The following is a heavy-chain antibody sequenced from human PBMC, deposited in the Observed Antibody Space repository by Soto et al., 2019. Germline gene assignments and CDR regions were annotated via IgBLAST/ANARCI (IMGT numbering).Heavy chain of an antibody. D-gene: IGHD3-10*01. CDR2: ITDTGGEA. CDR3: ARGSKDSYPGSRIFDF. J-gene: IGHJ4*02. V-gene: IGHV3-23*01. CDR1: GITFGSLA. Sequence: EVQLLESGGDWIQPGGSLRLPGLASGITFGSLAMSGVAQAPGRGLGWVSTITDTGGEAKYADSVRGRFTISRDNSKKTLYLQMSSLRADDSAVYFCARGSKDSYPGSRIFDFWGRGTLVTVSS.